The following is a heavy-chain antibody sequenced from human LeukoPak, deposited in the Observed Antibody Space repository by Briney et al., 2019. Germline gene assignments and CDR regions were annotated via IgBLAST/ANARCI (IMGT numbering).Heavy chain of an antibody. CDR3: ARAIVRSTGSIDIVY. Sequence: GASVKVSCKASGCTFTSYAISWVRQAPGQGLEWMGSIIPNLGIANYAQKVPGRVTITTDKSTTTAYMELSSLRSEDTAMYYCARAIVRSTGSIDIVYWGQGTRVTVSS. CDR1: GCTFTSYA. J-gene: IGHJ4*02. V-gene: IGHV1-69*04. CDR2: IIPNLGIA. D-gene: IGHD2-2*01.